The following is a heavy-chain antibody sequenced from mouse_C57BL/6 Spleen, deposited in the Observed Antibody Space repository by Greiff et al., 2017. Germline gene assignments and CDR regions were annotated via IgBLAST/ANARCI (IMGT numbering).Heavy chain of an antibody. CDR1: GYSITSGYY. CDR3: ASQGDYFDY. V-gene: IGHV3-6*01. D-gene: IGHD3-2*02. Sequence: VQLQQSGPGLVKPSQSLSLTCSVTGYSITSGYYWNWIRQFPGNKLEWMGYISYDGSNNYNPSLKNRISITRDTSKNQFFLKLNSVTTEDTATYYCASQGDYFDYWGQGTTLTVSS. J-gene: IGHJ2*01. CDR2: ISYDGSN.